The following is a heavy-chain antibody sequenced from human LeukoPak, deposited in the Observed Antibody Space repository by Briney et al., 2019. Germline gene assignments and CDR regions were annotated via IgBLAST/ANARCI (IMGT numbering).Heavy chain of an antibody. V-gene: IGHV1-69*05. CDR2: IIPIFATS. CDR3: ARDRGVSGWRHRGFDY. CDR1: GGTFISYA. Sequence: SVKVSCKASGGTFISYAISWVRQAPGQGGEWMGGIIPIFATSNYPHKFQPTVTITTHDSTTTPYMELISLRSEHTAVYYCARDRGVSGWRHRGFDYWGQGTLVTVSS. D-gene: IGHD6-19*01. J-gene: IGHJ4*02.